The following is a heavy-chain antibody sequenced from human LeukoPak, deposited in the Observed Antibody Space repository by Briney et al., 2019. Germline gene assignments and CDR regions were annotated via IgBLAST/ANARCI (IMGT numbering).Heavy chain of an antibody. D-gene: IGHD4-17*01. V-gene: IGHV3-30*18. Sequence: GRSLRLSCAASGFTFSSYGMHWVRQAPGKGLEWVAVISYDGSNKYYADSVKGRFTISRDNSKNTLYLQMNSLRAEDTAVYYCAKDGTVTTEGYFDYWGQGTLVTVSS. CDR2: ISYDGSNK. J-gene: IGHJ4*02. CDR1: GFTFSSYG. CDR3: AKDGTVTTEGYFDY.